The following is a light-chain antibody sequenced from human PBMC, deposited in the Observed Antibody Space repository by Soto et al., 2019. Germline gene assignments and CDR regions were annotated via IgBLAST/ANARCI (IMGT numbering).Light chain of an antibody. CDR2: GNS. V-gene: IGLV1-40*01. Sequence: QLVLTQPPSVSGAPGQRVTISCTGSSSNIGAGYDVHWYQQLPGTAPKLLIYGNSNRPSGVPDRFSDSKSGTSASLAITGLQAEDEADYYCQSYDSSLSAPVFGTGTKLTVL. CDR1: SSNIGAGYD. CDR3: QSYDSSLSAPV. J-gene: IGLJ1*01.